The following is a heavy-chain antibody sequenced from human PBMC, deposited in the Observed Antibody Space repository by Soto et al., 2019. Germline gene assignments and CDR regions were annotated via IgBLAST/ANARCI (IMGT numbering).Heavy chain of an antibody. Sequence: QEQLVQSGAEVKRPGDSVKVSCTASGYTFSDYYILWVRQAPGQGLEWLAWIKPSSGGTNYEEKFQDRVTGTSDPAISTTFLELSSLRSDDTAVYYCAKCRSQWLSSLHSWGQGTLITVSS. V-gene: IGHV1-2*02. CDR3: AKCRSQWLSSLHS. D-gene: IGHD6-19*01. CDR2: IKPSSGGT. J-gene: IGHJ4*02. CDR1: GYTFSDYY.